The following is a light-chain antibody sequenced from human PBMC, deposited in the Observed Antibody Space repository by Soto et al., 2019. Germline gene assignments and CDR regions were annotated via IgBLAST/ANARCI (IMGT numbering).Light chain of an antibody. CDR3: QQRSNWQIT. CDR1: QSVTNF. Sequence: EIVLTQSPATLSLSPGEKATLSCKTSQSVTNFLAWYQQKAGQVPRLLIYDASKRATGVPARFSGSGSGTVFTLTISSLEPEDSAVYYCQQRSNWQITFGQGTRLEIK. V-gene: IGKV3-11*01. CDR2: DAS. J-gene: IGKJ5*01.